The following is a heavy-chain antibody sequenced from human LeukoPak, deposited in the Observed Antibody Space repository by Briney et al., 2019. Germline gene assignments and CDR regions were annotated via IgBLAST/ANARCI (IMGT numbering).Heavy chain of an antibody. CDR2: IYYSGST. J-gene: IGHJ5*02. D-gene: IGHD4-23*01. Sequence: SETLSLTCTVSGGSISPYYWSWIRQPPGKGLEWIGYIYYSGSTHYNPSLKSQFTISVDTSKNQFSLKLSSVTAADTAVYYCARGYGGNWFDPWGQGTLVTVSS. V-gene: IGHV4-59*12. CDR1: GGSISPYY. CDR3: ARGYGGNWFDP.